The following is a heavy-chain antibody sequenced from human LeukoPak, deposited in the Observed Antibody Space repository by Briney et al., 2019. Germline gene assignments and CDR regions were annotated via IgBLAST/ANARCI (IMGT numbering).Heavy chain of an antibody. V-gene: IGHV3-74*01. D-gene: IGHD4-17*01. CDR3: SRDGRSVTSGY. J-gene: IGHJ4*02. Sequence: GGSLRLSCAASGFTFSDHWMHWVRQAPGKGLVWVSRISGDGTQTTYADSVKGRFTISRDNAKNTLYLQMNSLRAEDTALYFCSRDGRSVTSGYWGQGTQVTVSS. CDR1: GFTFSDHW. CDR2: ISGDGTQT.